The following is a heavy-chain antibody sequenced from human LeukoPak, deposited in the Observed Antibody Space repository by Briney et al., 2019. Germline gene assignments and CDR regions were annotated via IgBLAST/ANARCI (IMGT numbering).Heavy chain of an antibody. J-gene: IGHJ4*02. CDR1: GFIFSSYW. V-gene: IGHV3-74*01. Sequence: GGSLRLSCAASGFIFSSYWMHWVRQAPGMGLVWVSRISGDGSTTSYADSVKGRFTISRDNAKNTLYLQMNSLRAEDTAVYYCARLDILTGNYYYFNFWGQGTLVTVSS. CDR3: ARLDILTGNYYYFNF. D-gene: IGHD3-9*01. CDR2: ISGDGSTT.